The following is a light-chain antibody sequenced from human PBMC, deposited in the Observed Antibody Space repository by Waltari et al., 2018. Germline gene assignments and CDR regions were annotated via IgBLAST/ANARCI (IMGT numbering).Light chain of an antibody. CDR1: QSVSSN. CDR2: DAS. CDR3: QQYNRWPPIT. V-gene: IGKV3-15*01. Sequence: VVLTQPPATLSVSPGEIVIIPCRASQSVSSNLAWYQQKPGQAPRPLIYDASTRASSIPARFRGSGSGTEFTLTINSLQSEDSATYYCQQYNRWPPITFGQGTRLDIK. J-gene: IGKJ5*01.